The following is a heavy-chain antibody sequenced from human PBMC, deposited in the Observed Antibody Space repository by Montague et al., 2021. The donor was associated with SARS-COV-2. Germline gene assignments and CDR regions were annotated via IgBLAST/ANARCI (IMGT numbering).Heavy chain of an antibody. D-gene: IGHD2-15*01. CDR3: ARDRDTRHTTPIDY. J-gene: IGHJ4*02. Sequence: LRLSCAASGFSFSEYAMHWVRPAPGKGLEWVAIISYDGSNKYYAVSVKGRFTISRDNSKNTLFLQMSSLRAEDTAVYFCARDRDTRHTTPIDYWGQGTLVTVSS. CDR1: GFSFSEYA. V-gene: IGHV3-30*04. CDR2: ISYDGSNK.